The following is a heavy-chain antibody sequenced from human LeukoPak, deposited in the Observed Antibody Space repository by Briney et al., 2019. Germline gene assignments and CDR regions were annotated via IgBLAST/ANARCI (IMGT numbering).Heavy chain of an antibody. D-gene: IGHD3-10*01. CDR2: INSDGSST. Sequence: GGSLRLSCAASGFTFSSYWMHWVRQAPGKGLVWVSRINSDGSSTSYADSVKGRFTISRDNAKNTLYLQMSSLRAEDTAVYYCARGLTMVRGVPDYWGQGTLVTVSS. J-gene: IGHJ4*02. CDR3: ARGLTMVRGVPDY. CDR1: GFTFSSYW. V-gene: IGHV3-74*01.